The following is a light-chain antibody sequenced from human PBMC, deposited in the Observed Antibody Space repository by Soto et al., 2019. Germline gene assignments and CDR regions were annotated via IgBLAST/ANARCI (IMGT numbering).Light chain of an antibody. V-gene: IGKV1-39*01. CDR3: QHSYGTPRT. Sequence: DIQMTQSPSSLSASVGDRVTITRRASQSISTYLNWYQHKPGKAPKVLIYAVSSLQSGVPSRFSGSGSGTDFTLTITSLQPEDSATYYCQHSYGTPRTFGQGTKVDIK. J-gene: IGKJ1*01. CDR2: AVS. CDR1: QSISTY.